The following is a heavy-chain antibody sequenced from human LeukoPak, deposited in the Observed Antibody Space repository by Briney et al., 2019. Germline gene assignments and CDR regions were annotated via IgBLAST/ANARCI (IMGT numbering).Heavy chain of an antibody. D-gene: IGHD2-2*01. Sequence: GGSLRLSCVASGFTVSGNYMSWVRQAPGKGLEWVSTIYTGGSTYYADSVKGRFTISRDNSKNTLCFQMNSLRAEDTAVYYCARALYCSSTSCSPAWGQGTLVTVSS. CDR3: ARALYCSSTSCSPA. CDR1: GFTVSGNY. J-gene: IGHJ5*02. V-gene: IGHV3-53*01. CDR2: IYTGGST.